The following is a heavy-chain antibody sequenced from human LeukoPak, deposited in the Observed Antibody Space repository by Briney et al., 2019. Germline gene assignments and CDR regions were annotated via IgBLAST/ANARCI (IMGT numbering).Heavy chain of an antibody. CDR1: GFTFSSYG. CDR2: IRYDGSNK. CDR3: AKDEPVVGAHGRHFDY. Sequence: PGGSLRLSCAASGFTFSSYGMHWVRQAPGKGLEWVAFIRYDGSNKYYADSVKGRFTISRDNSKNTLYLQMNSLRAEDTAVYYCAKDEPVVGAHGRHFDYWGQGTLVTASS. V-gene: IGHV3-30*02. J-gene: IGHJ4*02. D-gene: IGHD1-26*01.